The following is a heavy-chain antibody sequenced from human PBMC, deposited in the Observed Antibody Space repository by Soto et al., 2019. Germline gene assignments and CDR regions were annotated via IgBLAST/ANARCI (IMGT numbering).Heavy chain of an antibody. J-gene: IGHJ5*01. CDR1: GGSIISNNYY. V-gene: IGHV4-39*01. CDR2: IYYNGNT. Sequence: PSETLSLTCSVSGGSIISNNYYWVWIRQPPGKGLEWIGTIYYNGNTYYSPSLKSRVTISVDTSKDQFSLKVTSVIAADTAVYYCAKYTNGRFDLWGQGTLVTGSS. CDR3: AKYTNGRFDL. D-gene: IGHD5-18*01.